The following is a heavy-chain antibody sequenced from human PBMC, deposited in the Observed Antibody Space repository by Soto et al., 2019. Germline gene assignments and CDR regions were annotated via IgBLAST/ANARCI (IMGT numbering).Heavy chain of an antibody. D-gene: IGHD3-22*01. V-gene: IGHV3-23*01. CDR1: GFTFSSYT. CDR3: AKSLPPPDILIVVAISRGAFDI. Sequence: PGGSLRLSCAASGFTFSSYTMSWVRQAPGKGLEWVSVISGNGDSTYYADSVKGRFTISRDSSQNTMYLQMNSLRADDTPVYYCAKSLPPPDILIVVAISRGAFDIWGQGTVVTVSS. J-gene: IGHJ3*02. CDR2: ISGNGDST.